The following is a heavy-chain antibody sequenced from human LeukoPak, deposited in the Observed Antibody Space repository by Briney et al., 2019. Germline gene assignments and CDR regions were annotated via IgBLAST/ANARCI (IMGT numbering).Heavy chain of an antibody. CDR2: ISSSSSTI. CDR3: ARDRSEWELPYYFDY. V-gene: IGHV3-48*01. Sequence: GSLRLSCAASGFTFSSYSMNWVRQAPGKGLEWVSYISSSSSTIYYADSVKGRFTISRDNAKNSLYLQMNSLRAEDTAVYYCARDRSEWELPYYFDYWGQGTLVTVSS. CDR1: GFTFSSYS. D-gene: IGHD1-26*01. J-gene: IGHJ4*02.